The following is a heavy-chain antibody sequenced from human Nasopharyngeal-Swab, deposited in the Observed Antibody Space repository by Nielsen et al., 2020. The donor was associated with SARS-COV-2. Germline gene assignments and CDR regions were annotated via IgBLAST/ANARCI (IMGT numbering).Heavy chain of an antibody. CDR2: ISVGGPI. V-gene: IGHV3-48*02. CDR3: ARGTNYALDY. CDR1: GFTFRSYS. J-gene: IGHJ4*02. D-gene: IGHD2-2*01. Sequence: GESLKISCAASGFTFRSYSMNWVRQAPGKGLEWVSHISVGGPIRYADSVKGRFTISRDNAENSLYLQMNSLRDGDTAMYYCARGTNYALDYWGLGTLVTVS.